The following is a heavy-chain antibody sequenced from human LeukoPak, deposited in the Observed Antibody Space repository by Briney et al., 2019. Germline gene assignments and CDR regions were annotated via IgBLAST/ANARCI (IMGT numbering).Heavy chain of an antibody. V-gene: IGHV1-2*02. CDR3: ARAGHSSDSGGYDY. J-gene: IGHJ4*02. Sequence: PRASVTVSCKASGYTFIDHYIHWLRQAPSQGLEPMGWSNIYIGDTNYAQKFQGRVTMIRDTSSSTAYMELSRLRSDDSAVYYCARAGHSSDSGGYDYWGQGTLVTVSS. CDR1: GYTFIDHY. CDR2: SNIYIGDT. D-gene: IGHD3-22*01.